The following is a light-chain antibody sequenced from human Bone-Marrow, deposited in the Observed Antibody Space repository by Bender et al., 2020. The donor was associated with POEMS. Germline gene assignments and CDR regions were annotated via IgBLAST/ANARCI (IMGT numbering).Light chain of an antibody. V-gene: IGLV3-1*01. Sequence: SYELTQPPSVSVSPGQTASITCSGERLGTKKASWYQQKPGQSPVPLIYDDTKRPPGIPERFSGSNSGNTATLTISGAQPMDEADYYCSSYTSSSTLFGGGTKLTVL. CDR1: RLGTKK. CDR3: SSYTSSSTL. CDR2: DDT. J-gene: IGLJ2*01.